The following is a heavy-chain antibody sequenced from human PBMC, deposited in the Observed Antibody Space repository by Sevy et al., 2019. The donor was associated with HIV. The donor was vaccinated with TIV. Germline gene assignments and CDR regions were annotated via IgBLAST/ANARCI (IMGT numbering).Heavy chain of an antibody. CDR2: IRSKANDYAT. V-gene: IGHV3-73*01. CDR3: TRNYDFWSGYPNNWFDP. Sequence: GSLRLSCAASGFTFSGSAMHWVRQASGKGLEWVGRIRSKANDYATGYAASVKGRFTISRDDSKNTAYLQMNSLKTEDTAVYYCTRNYDFWSGYPNNWFDPWGQGTLVTVSS. J-gene: IGHJ5*02. CDR1: GFTFSGSA. D-gene: IGHD3-3*01.